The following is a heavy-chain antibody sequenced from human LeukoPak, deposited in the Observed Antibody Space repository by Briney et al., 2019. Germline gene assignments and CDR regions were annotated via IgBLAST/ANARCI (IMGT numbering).Heavy chain of an antibody. CDR1: GGSISSGDYY. CDR3: ASTDSSGYEDFGAFDI. Sequence: SQTLSLTCTVSGGSISSGDYYWSWIRQPPGKGLEWIGYTYYSGSTYYNPSLKSRVTISVDTSKNQFSLKLSSVTAADTAVYYCASTDSSGYEDFGAFDIWGQGTMVTVSS. J-gene: IGHJ3*02. CDR2: TYYSGST. V-gene: IGHV4-30-4*01. D-gene: IGHD3-22*01.